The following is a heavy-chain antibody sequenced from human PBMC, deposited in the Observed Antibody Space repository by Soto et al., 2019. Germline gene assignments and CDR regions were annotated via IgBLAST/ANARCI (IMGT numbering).Heavy chain of an antibody. V-gene: IGHV3-30*18. D-gene: IGHD3-10*01. J-gene: IGHJ4*02. CDR3: AKDLFIVPMVRGAPDY. Sequence: PGGSLRLSCAASGFTFSSYNMNWVRQAPGKGLEWLAFISYDGSNKYYADSVKGRFTISRDNSKNTLYLQVSSLRAEDTAVYYCAKDLFIVPMVRGAPDYWGQGTLVTVSS. CDR1: GFTFSSYN. CDR2: ISYDGSNK.